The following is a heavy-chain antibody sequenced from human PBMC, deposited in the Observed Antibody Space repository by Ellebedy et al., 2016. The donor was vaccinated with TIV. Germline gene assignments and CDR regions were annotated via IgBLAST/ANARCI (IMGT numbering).Heavy chain of an antibody. J-gene: IGHJ4*02. CDR1: GGSISSSS. D-gene: IGHD3-3*01. CDR2: ISVSNIYT. V-gene: IGHV3-11*06. CDR3: ARGGYDFWNPRY. Sequence: PSETLSLTCTVSGGSISSSSYYWGWIRQPPGKGLEWVSFISVSNIYTNYADSVKGRFTISRDNAKNSLYLQMNSLRAEDTAVYYCARGGYDFWNPRYWGQGTLVTVSS.